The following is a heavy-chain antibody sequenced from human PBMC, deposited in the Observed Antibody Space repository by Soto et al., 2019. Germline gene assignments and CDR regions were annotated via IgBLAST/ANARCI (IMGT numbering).Heavy chain of an antibody. D-gene: IGHD3-10*01. CDR3: ARDYGGPAPAFDY. V-gene: IGHV3-30-3*01. CDR1: GFTFSSYA. CDR2: ISYDGSNK. Sequence: QVQLGESGGGVVQPGRSLRLSCAASGFTFSSYAMHWVRQAPGKGLEWVAVISYDGSNKYYADSVKGRFTISRDNSKNTLYLQMNSLRAEDTAVYYCARDYGGPAPAFDYWGQGTLVTVSS. J-gene: IGHJ4*02.